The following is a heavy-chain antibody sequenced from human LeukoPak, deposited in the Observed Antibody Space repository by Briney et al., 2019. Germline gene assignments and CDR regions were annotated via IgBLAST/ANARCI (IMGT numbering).Heavy chain of an antibody. CDR3: ARDSRQWLVLNFDY. CDR2: ISSSSSYI. D-gene: IGHD6-19*01. CDR1: GFTFSSYS. J-gene: IGHJ4*02. Sequence: PGGSLRLSCAASGFTFSSYSMNWVRQAPGKGLEWVSSISSSSSYIYYADSVKGRFTISRDNAKNSLYLQMNSLRAEDTAVYYCARDSRQWLVLNFDYWGQGTLVTVSS. V-gene: IGHV3-21*01.